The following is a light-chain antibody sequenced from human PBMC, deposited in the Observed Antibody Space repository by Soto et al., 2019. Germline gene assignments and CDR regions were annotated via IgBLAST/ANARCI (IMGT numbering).Light chain of an antibody. CDR2: STD. V-gene: IGLV1-44*01. J-gene: IGLJ3*02. Sequence: QSVLTQPPSASATPGQRVTMSCSGSNIGSRSVYWYQHLPGTAPQLLIYSTDLRPSGVPDRFSGSKSGTSASLAISGLQSADEANYYCATWDASLNGWVFGGGTKLTVL. CDR3: ATWDASLNGWV. CDR1: SNIGSRS.